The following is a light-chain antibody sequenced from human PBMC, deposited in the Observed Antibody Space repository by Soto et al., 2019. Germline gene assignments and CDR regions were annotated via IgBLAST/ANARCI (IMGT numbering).Light chain of an antibody. CDR2: DDT. J-gene: IGLJ1*01. Sequence: QSVLTQPPSVSAAPGQKVTISCSGSSSNIGNNYVSWYQQLPGTAPKLLIYDDTKRPSGIPDRFSASKSATSAALDITGLQTGDEADYYCGTCDSSLSAGLFGTGTKAPS. CDR3: GTCDSSLSAGL. V-gene: IGLV1-51*01. CDR1: SSNIGNNY.